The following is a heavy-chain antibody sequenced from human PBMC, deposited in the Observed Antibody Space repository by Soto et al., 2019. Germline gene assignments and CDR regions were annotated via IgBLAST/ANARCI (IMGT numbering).Heavy chain of an antibody. CDR1: GDSVSSNSAA. CDR3: VRAPSYNSGWPFDY. J-gene: IGHJ4*02. D-gene: IGHD6-19*01. V-gene: IGHV6-1*01. Sequence: SQTLSLTCAISGDSVSSNSAAWNWIRQSPSRGLEWLGRTYYRSKWYNDYAVSVRSRITINPDTSKNQFSLQLNSVTPDDTAVYYCVRAPSYNSGWPFDYSGPGTLVTVSS. CDR2: TYYRSKWYN.